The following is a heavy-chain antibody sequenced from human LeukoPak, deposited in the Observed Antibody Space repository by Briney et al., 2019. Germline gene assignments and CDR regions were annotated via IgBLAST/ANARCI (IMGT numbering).Heavy chain of an antibody. D-gene: IGHD3-9*01. Sequence: GGPLRLSCAASGFTVSGNYMSWVRQAPGKGLEWVSYISSSGTTIYNADSVKGRFTISRDNAKNSLFLQMNSLRAEDTAVYYCARDGVLRYFDYYYYYMDVWGKGTTVTISS. J-gene: IGHJ6*03. CDR2: ISSSGTTI. CDR1: GFTVSGNY. V-gene: IGHV3-11*01. CDR3: ARDGVLRYFDYYYYYMDV.